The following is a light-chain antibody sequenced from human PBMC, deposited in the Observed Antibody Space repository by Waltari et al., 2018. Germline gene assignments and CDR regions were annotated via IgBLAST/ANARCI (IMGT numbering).Light chain of an antibody. J-gene: IGKJ1*01. CDR1: QSLNRA. CDR3: QHYVSVPAT. Sequence: IVLTQSPGTLSMSPGAGVTLSCRASQSLNRALAWYQQKPGQAPRLLIYNGFNRATDIPDRFSGSGSGTEFSLTISRLEPEDFAVYYCQHYVSVPATFGQGTRVEIK. V-gene: IGKV3-20*01. CDR2: NGF.